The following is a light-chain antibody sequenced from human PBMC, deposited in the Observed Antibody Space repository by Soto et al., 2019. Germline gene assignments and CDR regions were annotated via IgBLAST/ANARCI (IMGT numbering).Light chain of an antibody. CDR3: QQSYTTPLT. CDR2: AAS. V-gene: IGKV1-39*01. CDR1: QSVSSY. J-gene: IGKJ4*01. Sequence: DIQMTQSPSSLSASVGDRVTITCRASQSVSSYLNWYQQKPGKAPKLLIYAASSLQVGIPSRFSGSESGTDFTLTISSLQPEEFATYYCQQSYTTPLTFGGGTKVEI.